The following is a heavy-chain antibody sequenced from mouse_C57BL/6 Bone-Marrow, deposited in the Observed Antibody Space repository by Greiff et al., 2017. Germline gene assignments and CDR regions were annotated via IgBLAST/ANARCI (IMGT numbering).Heavy chain of an antibody. J-gene: IGHJ1*03. D-gene: IGHD1-1*01. CDR1: GYSITSGYY. Sequence: ESGPGLVKPSQSLSLTCSVTGYSITSGYYWNWIRQFPGNKLEWMGYISYDGSNNYNPSLKNRISITRDTSKNQFFLKLNSVTTEDTATYYCARDYYGSSPGWWFDVWGTGTTVTVSS. CDR2: ISYDGSN. CDR3: ARDYYGSSPGWWFDV. V-gene: IGHV3-6*01.